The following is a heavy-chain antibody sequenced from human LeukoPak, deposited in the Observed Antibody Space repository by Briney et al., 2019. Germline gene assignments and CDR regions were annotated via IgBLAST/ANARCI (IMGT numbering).Heavy chain of an antibody. D-gene: IGHD2-2*01. J-gene: IGHJ4*02. CDR1: GGTFSSCD. Sequence: GSSVKVSCKASGGTFSSCDISWVRQAPGQGLEWMGGIMPMFGKANYAQKFQGRVTTTADKATSTAYMELSSLRSEDTAVYYCAGGRTDIVVVPATLRNYYFDYWGQGTLVTVSS. CDR3: AGGRTDIVVVPATLRNYYFDY. V-gene: IGHV1-69*06. CDR2: IMPMFGKA.